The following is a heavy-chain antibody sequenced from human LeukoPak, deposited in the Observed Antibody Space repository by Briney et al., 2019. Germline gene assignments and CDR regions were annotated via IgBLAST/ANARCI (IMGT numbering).Heavy chain of an antibody. D-gene: IGHD6-6*01. CDR3: DPHDSSSQF. Sequence: GRSLRLSCAASGFTFRSYGMHWVRQAPGTGLVWVAFISSDGSNKYYADSVQGRFTVSRDNSKNTLYLQMNSLKNEDTAVYYCDPHDSSSQFWGQGTLVTVSS. J-gene: IGHJ4*02. CDR2: ISSDGSNK. CDR1: GFTFRSYG. V-gene: IGHV3-30-3*01.